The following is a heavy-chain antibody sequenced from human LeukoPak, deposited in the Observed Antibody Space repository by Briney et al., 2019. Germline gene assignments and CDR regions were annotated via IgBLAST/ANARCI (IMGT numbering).Heavy chain of an antibody. V-gene: IGHV1-2*02. CDR1: GYTFTGYY. D-gene: IGHD6-13*01. CDR3: ARGYPRYSSSWYNWYFDL. J-gene: IGHJ2*01. Sequence: GASVKVSCKASGYTFTGYYMHWVRQAPGQGLEWMGWINPNSGGTNYAQKFQGRVTMTRDTSISTAYMELGRLRSDDTAVYYCARGYPRYSSSWYNWYFDLWGRGTLVTVSS. CDR2: INPNSGGT.